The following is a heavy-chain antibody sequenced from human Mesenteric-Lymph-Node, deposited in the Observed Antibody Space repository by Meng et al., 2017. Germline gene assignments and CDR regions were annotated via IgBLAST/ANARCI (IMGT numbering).Heavy chain of an antibody. CDR2: RTGSGGST. CDR1: GFPFSSYA. CDR3: AKDWDGAPLYSYGYLTALLFDY. V-gene: IGHV3-23*01. J-gene: IGHJ4*02. D-gene: IGHD5-18*01. Sequence: GESLKISCPAPGFPFSSYAMSRVRQAPGKGLEWVSARTGSGGSTYYADSVKGRFTISRDNYKNTLYLQMLSLRAEDTAVYYCAKDWDGAPLYSYGYLTALLFDYWGQGTLVTVSS.